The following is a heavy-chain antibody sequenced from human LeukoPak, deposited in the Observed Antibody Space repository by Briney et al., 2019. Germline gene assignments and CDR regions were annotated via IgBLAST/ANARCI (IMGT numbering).Heavy chain of an antibody. CDR2: IWSDGTNK. Sequence: GGSLRLSCAASGFTFTSYGMHWVRQAPGKGLEWVAVIWSDGTNKYYADSVKGRFAISRDDSNNMVYLQMNSLRVEDTAVYYCAKDIERGFDNTNSLDYRGQGTLVTVSS. CDR3: AKDIERGFDNTNSLDY. J-gene: IGHJ4*02. CDR1: GFTFTSYG. V-gene: IGHV3-33*06. D-gene: IGHD2-8*01.